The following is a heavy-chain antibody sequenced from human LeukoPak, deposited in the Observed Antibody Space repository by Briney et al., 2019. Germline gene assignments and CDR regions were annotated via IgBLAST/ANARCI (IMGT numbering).Heavy chain of an antibody. CDR3: ARELLNAPTPGAY. Sequence: SETLSLTCAVSLDSTNGNYWSWVRQSPGKGLEWIGEVHRSGSTNYKPSLKRRVTISIDRFKDQISLDLTSVTAADTAVYYCARELLNAPTPGAYWGQGILVTVSS. V-gene: IGHV4-4*02. D-gene: IGHD2-21*01. J-gene: IGHJ4*02. CDR1: LDSTNGNY. CDR2: VHRSGST.